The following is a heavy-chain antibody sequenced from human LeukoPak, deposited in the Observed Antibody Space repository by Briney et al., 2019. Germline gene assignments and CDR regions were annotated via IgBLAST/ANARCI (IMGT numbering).Heavy chain of an antibody. CDR2: ISGSGAST. Sequence: GGSLSLSCAASGFTFSTFAMIGFRQPPGKGREWVSGISGSGASTYYTDSVKGRFTISGDNSKNTLYLQMNRLRAEDTAVYYCARRSGIAVAGAFDYWGQGTLVTVSS. J-gene: IGHJ4*02. V-gene: IGHV3-23*01. CDR3: ARRSGIAVAGAFDY. D-gene: IGHD6-19*01. CDR1: GFTFSTFA.